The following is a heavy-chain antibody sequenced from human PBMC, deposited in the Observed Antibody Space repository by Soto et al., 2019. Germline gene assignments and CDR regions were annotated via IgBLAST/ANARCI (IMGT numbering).Heavy chain of an antibody. J-gene: IGHJ5*02. V-gene: IGHV3-33*01. Sequence: QVQLVESGGGVVQPGRSLRLSCAASGFTFSSYGMHWVRQAPGKGLEWVAVIWYDGSNKYYADSVKGRFTISRDNSRNTLYLQMNSLRAEDTAVYYCAREGNWNYADPWGQGTLVTVSS. CDR2: IWYDGSNK. CDR1: GFTFSSYG. D-gene: IGHD1-7*01. CDR3: AREGNWNYADP.